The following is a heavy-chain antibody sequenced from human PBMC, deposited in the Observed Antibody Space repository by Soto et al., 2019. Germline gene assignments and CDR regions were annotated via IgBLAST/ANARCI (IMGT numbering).Heavy chain of an antibody. Sequence: QVQLQESGPGLVKPSETLSLTCTVSGGSVSSGSYYWSWIRQPPGKGLEWIGYIYYSGSTNYNPSLKSRVTISVDTSKNQFSLKLSSVTAADTAVYYCARGYCSGGSCYWHPLGYSYPTYDYWGQGTLVTVSS. V-gene: IGHV4-61*01. CDR2: IYYSGST. CDR3: ARGYCSGGSCYWHPLGYSYPTYDY. J-gene: IGHJ4*02. D-gene: IGHD2-15*01. CDR1: GGSVSSGSYY.